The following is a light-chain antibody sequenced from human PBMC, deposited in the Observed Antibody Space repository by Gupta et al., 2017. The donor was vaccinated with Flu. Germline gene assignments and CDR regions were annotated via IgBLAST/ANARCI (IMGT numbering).Light chain of an antibody. CDR3: GTSDSSLIASV. CDR1: GTKLGNNY. Sequence: KGTNPCPGSGTKLGNNYVSWYHQLTGTAPRLLIYENNKRPSGIPDRFSGSKSGTSGTLFITGLQTGDEADYYCGTSDSSLIASVFGIGTKFTVL. J-gene: IGLJ1*01. CDR2: ENN. V-gene: IGLV1-51*02.